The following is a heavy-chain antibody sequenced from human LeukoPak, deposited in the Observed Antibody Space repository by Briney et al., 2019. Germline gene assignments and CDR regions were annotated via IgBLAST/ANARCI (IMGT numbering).Heavy chain of an antibody. Sequence: TGGSLTLSCAASGFTFSSYAMSCVRQAPGKGLEWVSSITGSGGSTYYADSVKGRFTISRDNSKNTLDLQMNSLRAEDTAVYYCAKDRTVTTLAGDYWGQGTLVTVSS. J-gene: IGHJ4*02. V-gene: IGHV3-23*01. CDR3: AKDRTVTTLAGDY. CDR2: ITGSGGST. CDR1: GFTFSSYA. D-gene: IGHD4-17*01.